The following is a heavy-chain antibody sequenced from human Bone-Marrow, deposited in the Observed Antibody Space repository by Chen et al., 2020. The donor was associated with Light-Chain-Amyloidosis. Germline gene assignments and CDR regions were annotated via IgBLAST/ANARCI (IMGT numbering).Heavy chain of an antibody. J-gene: IGHJ4*02. Sequence: QLQLRESGPGLVKPSGTLLLTCSVSGASVSSSSYYWGWIRQPPGTGLEWIGSIYYTGNTYLNPSLKSGVTVSVETSKNQVSLRLSSVRDAEAAVYYWARRGPRKWFQTSRPLFDIWGQGKLVTVSS. V-gene: IGHV4-39*01. CDR3: ARRGPRKWFQTSRPLFDI. CDR1: GASVSSSSYY. CDR2: IYYTGNT. D-gene: IGHD3-10*01.